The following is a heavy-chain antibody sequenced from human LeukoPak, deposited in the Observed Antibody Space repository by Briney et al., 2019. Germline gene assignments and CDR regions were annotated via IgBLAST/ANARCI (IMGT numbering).Heavy chain of an antibody. CDR3: ACGSSYELRVVTATIDY. CDR2: ISSSSSYI. Sequence: GGSLRLSCAASGFTFSSYSMNWVRQAPGKGLEWVSSISSSSSYIYYADSVKGRFTISRDNAKNSLYLQMNGLRAEDTAVYYCACGSSYELRVVTATIDYWGQGTLVTVSS. J-gene: IGHJ4*02. CDR1: GFTFSSYS. D-gene: IGHD2-21*02. V-gene: IGHV3-21*01.